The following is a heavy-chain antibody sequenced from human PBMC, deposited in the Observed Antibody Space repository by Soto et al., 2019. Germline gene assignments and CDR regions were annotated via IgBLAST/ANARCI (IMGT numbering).Heavy chain of an antibody. Sequence: ASVKVSCKASRYTFTGYYMHWVRQAPGQGLEWMGWINPNSGGTNYAQKFQGWVTMTRDTSISTAYMELSRLRSDDTAVYYCARAQGLNWFDPWGQGTLVTVSS. CDR2: INPNSGGT. CDR1: RYTFTGYY. CDR3: ARAQGLNWFDP. J-gene: IGHJ5*02. V-gene: IGHV1-2*04.